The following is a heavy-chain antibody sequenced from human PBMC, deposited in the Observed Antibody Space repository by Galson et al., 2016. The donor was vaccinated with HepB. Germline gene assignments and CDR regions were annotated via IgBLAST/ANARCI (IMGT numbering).Heavy chain of an antibody. Sequence: QSGAEVKKPGESLRISCSTSGYTFSNYWIAWVRQMPGKGLEWMGIIFPDDSEARYSPSFQGQVTFSVDKSISTAFLQLTSLKASYTAIYYRAREGVVQLPGRGTSTYFYFGMDVWGQGTTVTVSS. J-gene: IGHJ6*02. CDR1: GYTFSNYW. D-gene: IGHD1-1*01. V-gene: IGHV5-51*01. CDR3: AREGVVQLPGRGTSTYFYFGMDV. CDR2: IFPDDSEA.